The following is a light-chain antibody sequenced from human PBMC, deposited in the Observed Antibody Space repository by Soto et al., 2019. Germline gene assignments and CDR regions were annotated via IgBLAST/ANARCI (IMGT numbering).Light chain of an antibody. Sequence: QSALTQPASVSGAPGQRVTISCTGSSSNIGAGYDVHWYQQLPGTAPKLLIYNNNNRPSGVPDRISGSKSVTSASLAITGLQADDEADYYCQSYDSSLSGVVFGGGTKLTVL. CDR1: SSNIGAGYD. J-gene: IGLJ2*01. CDR2: NNN. V-gene: IGLV1-40*01. CDR3: QSYDSSLSGVV.